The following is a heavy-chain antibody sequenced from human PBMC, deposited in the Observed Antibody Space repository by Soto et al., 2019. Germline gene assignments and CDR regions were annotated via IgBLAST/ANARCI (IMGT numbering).Heavy chain of an antibody. V-gene: IGHV1-18*01. CDR1: GYTFTSYG. CDR2: ISAYNGNT. CDR3: AKSPSVVLVPSTLGGNNWFDP. J-gene: IGHJ5*02. D-gene: IGHD2-15*01. Sequence: ASVKVSCKASGYTFTSYGISWVRQAPGQGLEGMGWISAYNGNTNYAQKLQGRVTMTTDTSTSTAYMELRSLRAEDTAVYFCAKSPSVVLVPSTLGGNNWFDPWGQGTLVTVSS.